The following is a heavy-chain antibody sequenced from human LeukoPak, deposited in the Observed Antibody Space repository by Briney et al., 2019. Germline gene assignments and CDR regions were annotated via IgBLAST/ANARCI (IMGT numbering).Heavy chain of an antibody. CDR1: GFTFNTSA. Sequence: PGGSLRLSCAASGFTFNTSAMTWIRQAPGKGLEWVSGINTFGDNKYYADSVKGRFTIARDNSKNTLYLQVDSLRVEDTAVYYCAKDRVQWDPTQGWYFDLWGRGTLVTVSS. CDR3: AKDRVQWDPTQGWYFDL. V-gene: IGHV3-23*01. D-gene: IGHD1-26*01. CDR2: INTFGDNK. J-gene: IGHJ2*01.